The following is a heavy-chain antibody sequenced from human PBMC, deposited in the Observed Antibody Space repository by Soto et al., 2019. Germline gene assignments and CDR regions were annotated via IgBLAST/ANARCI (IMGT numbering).Heavy chain of an antibody. CDR2: INHSGST. CDR3: ARGKLSDYVWGSYRYHFDY. D-gene: IGHD3-16*02. J-gene: IGHJ4*02. V-gene: IGHV4-34*01. CDR1: GGSFSGYY. Sequence: PSETLSLTCAVYGGSFSGYYWSWIRHPPGKGQEWIGEINHSGSTNYNPSLKSRVTISVDTSKNQFSLKLSSVTAADTAVYYCARGKLSDYVWGSYRYHFDYWGQGTVVTVSS.